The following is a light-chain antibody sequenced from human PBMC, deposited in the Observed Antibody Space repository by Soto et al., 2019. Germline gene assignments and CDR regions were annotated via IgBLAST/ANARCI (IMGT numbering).Light chain of an antibody. CDR1: SSDVGAYHY. J-gene: IGLJ2*01. V-gene: IGLV2-14*01. CDR2: EVT. CDR3: SSYTSGSTLVV. Sequence: QSALTQPASVSGSPGQSITISCTGSSSDVGAYHYVSWYQQHPGKAPRLMIYEVTNRPSGVSNRFSGSKSGNTASLTISGLRAEDESDYYCSSYTSGSTLVVFGGGTKVTVL.